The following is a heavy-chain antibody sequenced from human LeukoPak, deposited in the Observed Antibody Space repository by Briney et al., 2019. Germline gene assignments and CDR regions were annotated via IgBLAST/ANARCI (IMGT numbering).Heavy chain of an antibody. Sequence: SETLSLTCTVSGGSITSYYWSWIRQPPGKGLEWIGYIYYSGSTNYNPSLKSRVTISVDTSKNQFSLKLSSVTAADTAVYYCARGTAYCGGDCFTLLDYWGQGTLVTVSS. CDR2: IYYSGST. CDR1: GGSITSYY. D-gene: IGHD2-21*02. V-gene: IGHV4-59*01. CDR3: ARGTAYCGGDCFTLLDY. J-gene: IGHJ4*02.